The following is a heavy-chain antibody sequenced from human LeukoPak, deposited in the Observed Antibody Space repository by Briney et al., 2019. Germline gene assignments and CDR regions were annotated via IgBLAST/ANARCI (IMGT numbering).Heavy chain of an antibody. CDR1: GGSFSGYY. CDR2: INHSGST. V-gene: IGHV4-34*01. D-gene: IGHD4-17*01. J-gene: IGHJ4*02. CDR3: ARDGGYGVQFDY. Sequence: PSETLSLTCAVYGGSFSGYYWSWIRQPPGKGLEWIGEINHSGSTNYNPSLKSRVTISVDTSKNQFSLKLSSVTAADTAVYYCARDGGYGVQFDYWGQGTLVTVSS.